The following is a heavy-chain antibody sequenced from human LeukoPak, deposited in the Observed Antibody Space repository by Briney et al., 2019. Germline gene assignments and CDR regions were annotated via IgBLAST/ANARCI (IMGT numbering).Heavy chain of an antibody. CDR1: GFTFSSYT. V-gene: IGHV3-21*01. CDR2: ISGSNSYI. J-gene: IGHJ4*02. CDR3: ARALTTLTYEGY. Sequence: PGGSLRLSCAASGFTFSSYTMHWIRQAPGKGLEWVSSISGSNSYIFYADSVKGRFTVSRDNTKDSLYLQMNSLRAEDTAVYYCARALTTLTYEGYWGQGTLVTVSS. D-gene: IGHD1-1*01.